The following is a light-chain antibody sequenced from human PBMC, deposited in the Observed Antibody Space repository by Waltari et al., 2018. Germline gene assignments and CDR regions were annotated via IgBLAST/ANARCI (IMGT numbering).Light chain of an antibody. CDR3: QQYYSTPYT. Sequence: DIVMTQSPDSLAVSMGARATINCKSSQGGLYSSNNKNYLAWYQQKPGQPPKLLIYWASTRESGVPDRFSGSGSGTDFTLTISSLQAEDVAVFYCQQYYSTPYTFGQGTKLEIK. J-gene: IGKJ2*01. CDR2: WAS. CDR1: QGGLYSSNNKNY. V-gene: IGKV4-1*01.